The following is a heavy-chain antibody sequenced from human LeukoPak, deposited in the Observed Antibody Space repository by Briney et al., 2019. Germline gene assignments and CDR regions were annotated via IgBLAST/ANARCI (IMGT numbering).Heavy chain of an antibody. CDR1: GFTFSNNA. J-gene: IGHJ6*04. V-gene: IGHV3-30*03. CDR2: ISYDGSNK. D-gene: IGHD3-3*01. Sequence: GGSLRLSCAASGFTFSNNAMHWVRQAPGKGLEWVAVISYDGSNKYHADSVKGRFTISRDNSKNTLYLQMNSLRAEDTAVYYCARAIWSGYYKVWRAPMDVWGKGTTVTVSS. CDR3: ARAIWSGYYKVWRAPMDV.